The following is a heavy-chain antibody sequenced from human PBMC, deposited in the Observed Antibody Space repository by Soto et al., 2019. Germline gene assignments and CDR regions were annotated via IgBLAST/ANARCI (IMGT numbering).Heavy chain of an antibody. CDR2: ISAHNGNT. CDR1: GYTFTSYG. J-gene: IGHJ4*02. D-gene: IGHD3-22*01. Sequence: GYTFTSYGISWVRQAPGQGLEWMGWISAHNGNTKYEQKLQGRVTMTTDTSTSTAYMELRSLRSDDTAVYYCAKGDSSGSWGVPYFDYWGQGTLVTVSS. CDR3: AKGDSSGSWGVPYFDY. V-gene: IGHV1-18*01.